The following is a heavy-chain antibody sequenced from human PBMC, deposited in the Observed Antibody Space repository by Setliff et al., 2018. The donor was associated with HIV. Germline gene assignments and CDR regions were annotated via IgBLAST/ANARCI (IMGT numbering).Heavy chain of an antibody. Sequence: GASVKVSCKASGYTFDNYCITWLRQAPGQGLEWVGWINPYNANANNAQKVQGRITMTTDSFTNTAYMELRSLRSDDTAVYYCARSPDTSGYYRFDSFDMWGQGTMVT. CDR1: GYTFDNYC. CDR3: ARSPDTSGYYRFDSFDM. V-gene: IGHV1-18*01. CDR2: INPYNANA. D-gene: IGHD3-22*01. J-gene: IGHJ3*02.